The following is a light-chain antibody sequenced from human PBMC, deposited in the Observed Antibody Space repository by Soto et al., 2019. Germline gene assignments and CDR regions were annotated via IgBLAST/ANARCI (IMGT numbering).Light chain of an antibody. CDR1: QSVSGN. V-gene: IGKV3-15*01. CDR3: QQYNSKPPA. J-gene: IGKJ1*01. CDR2: DAS. Sequence: EIVMTQSPATLSLSPGERATLSCRASQSVSGNLAWYQQNPGQAPRLLIYDASTRATGIPARFSGSGFGTEFSLTISSLQAEDVAVYYCQQYNSKPPAFGQGTKVEIK.